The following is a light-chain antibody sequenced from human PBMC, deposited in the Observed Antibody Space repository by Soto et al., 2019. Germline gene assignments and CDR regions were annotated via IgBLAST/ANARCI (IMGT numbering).Light chain of an antibody. Sequence: DIQMPQSPSSLSASVGDRVTIICRASQSISSYLNWYQQKPGKAPKLLIYAASSLQSGVPSRFSGSGSGTDFTLTISSLQPEDFATYYCQQSYSTPRTFGQGTKVEIK. CDR2: AAS. V-gene: IGKV1-39*01. CDR3: QQSYSTPRT. J-gene: IGKJ1*01. CDR1: QSISSY.